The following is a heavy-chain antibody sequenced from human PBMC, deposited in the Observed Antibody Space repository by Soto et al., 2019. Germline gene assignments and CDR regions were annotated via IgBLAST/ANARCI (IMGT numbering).Heavy chain of an antibody. CDR2: IFPGDSDT. D-gene: IGHD3-9*01. J-gene: IGHJ4*02. CDR3: ARPPGYITDWYYFDS. Sequence: PGESLKISCKASGYSFTTNWIGWVRQMPGKGLEWMGIIFPGDSDTRYSPSFQGQVTISADKSISTAYLQWSSLKASDTALYYCARPPGYITDWYYFDSWGQGTLVTVSS. CDR1: GYSFTTNW. V-gene: IGHV5-51*01.